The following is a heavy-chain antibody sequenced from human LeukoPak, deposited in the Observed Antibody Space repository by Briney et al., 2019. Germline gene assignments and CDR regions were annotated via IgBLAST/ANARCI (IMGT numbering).Heavy chain of an antibody. CDR3: ASNGGFKNYYYGMDV. D-gene: IGHD4-23*01. J-gene: IGHJ6*02. Sequence: GGSLRLSCAASGFTVSSNYMSWVRQAPGKGLEWVSVIYSGGSTYYADSVKGRFTISRDNSKNTLYLQMNSLRAEDTAVYYCASNGGFKNYYYGMDVWGQGTTVTVSS. CDR2: IYSGGST. V-gene: IGHV3-53*01. CDR1: GFTVSSNY.